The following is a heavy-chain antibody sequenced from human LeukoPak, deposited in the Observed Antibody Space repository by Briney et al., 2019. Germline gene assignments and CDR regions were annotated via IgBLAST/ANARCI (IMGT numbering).Heavy chain of an antibody. CDR3: ARDWAE. Sequence: SETLSLTCTVSGGSISSSPYYWGWIRQPPGKGLEWIGSIYYSGTTHYNPSLESRVTISVDTSKNQFSLKLNFVTAADTAMYYCARDWAEWGQGTLVTVSS. J-gene: IGHJ4*02. CDR2: IYYSGTT. CDR1: GGSISSSPYY. D-gene: IGHD7-27*01. V-gene: IGHV4-39*07.